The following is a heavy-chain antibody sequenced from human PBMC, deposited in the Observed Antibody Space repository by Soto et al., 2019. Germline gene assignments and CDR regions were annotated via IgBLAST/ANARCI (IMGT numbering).Heavy chain of an antibody. CDR1: GGSIGGRDYY. J-gene: IGHJ4*02. CDR3: ARQVSTGLRGVVVKPLYSFDY. CDR2: IYYSGST. D-gene: IGHD3-10*01. Sequence: QVQLQESGPGLVKPSQPLSLTCTVSGGSIGGRDYYWSWIRQHPGKGLEWIGYIYYSGSTYYNPSLKSRFIISVATSKNQCSLKRISVTAADTAVYYCARQVSTGLRGVVVKPLYSFDYWGQGTLVTVSS. V-gene: IGHV4-31*03.